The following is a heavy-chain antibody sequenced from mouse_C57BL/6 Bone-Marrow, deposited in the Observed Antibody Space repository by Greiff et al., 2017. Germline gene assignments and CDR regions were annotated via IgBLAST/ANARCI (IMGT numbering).Heavy chain of an antibody. Sequence: VKLQQPGTELVKPGASVKLSCKASGYTFTSYWMHWVKQRPGQGLEWIGNINPSNGGTNYNEKFKSKATLTVDKSSSTAYMQLSSLTSEDSAVYYCASLASWDVVAWFAYWGQGTLVTVSA. V-gene: IGHV1-53*01. CDR2: INPSNGGT. J-gene: IGHJ3*01. CDR3: ASLASWDVVAWFAY. D-gene: IGHD4-1*01. CDR1: GYTFTSYW.